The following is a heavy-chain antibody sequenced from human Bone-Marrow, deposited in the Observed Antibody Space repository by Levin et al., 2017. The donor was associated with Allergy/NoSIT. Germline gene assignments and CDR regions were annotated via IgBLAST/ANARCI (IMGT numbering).Heavy chain of an antibody. CDR1: GFTFSSYW. V-gene: IGHV3-7*01. CDR2: IEPDGSER. CDR3: GRAGGL. J-gene: IGHJ4*02. D-gene: IGHD3-10*01. Sequence: SCAASGFTFSSYWMSWVRQAPGKGLEWVASIEPDGSERYYVDSVKGRFTISRDNAENSLYLQMNSLRADDTAVYYCGRAGGLWGQGTLVTVSS.